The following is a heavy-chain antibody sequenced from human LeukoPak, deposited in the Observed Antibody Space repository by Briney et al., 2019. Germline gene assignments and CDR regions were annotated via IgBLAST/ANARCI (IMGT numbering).Heavy chain of an antibody. V-gene: IGHV3-66*01. CDR2: IYSGGST. CDR1: GFTVSSNY. J-gene: IGHJ3*02. D-gene: IGHD2-2*01. CDR3: AREDLGYCSSTSCRRNHDAFDI. Sequence: PGGSLRLSCAASGFTVSSNYMSWVRQAPGKGLEWVSVIYSGGSTYYADSVKGRFTISRDNSKNTLYLQMNSLRAEDTAVYYCAREDLGYCSSTSCRRNHDAFDIWGQGTMVTVSS.